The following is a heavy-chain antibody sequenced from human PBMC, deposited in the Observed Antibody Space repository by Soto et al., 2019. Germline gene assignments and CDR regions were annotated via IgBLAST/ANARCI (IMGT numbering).Heavy chain of an antibody. V-gene: IGHV1-69*13. J-gene: IGHJ6*04. CDR1: AGTFSSYA. Sequence: SVKVSWKASAGTFSSYAISWVRQAPGQGLECMGGLIPICGTANYAQKFQGRVTITADESTNTAYMELSSLRSEDTAVYYCARDDVVSGTPSKSYYDCREVSGEQTTVLASS. D-gene: IGHD6-19*01. CDR3: ARDDVVSGTPSKSYYDCREV. CDR2: LIPICGTA.